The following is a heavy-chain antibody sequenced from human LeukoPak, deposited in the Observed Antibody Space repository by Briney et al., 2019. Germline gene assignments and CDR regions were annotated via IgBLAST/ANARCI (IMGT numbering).Heavy chain of an antibody. J-gene: IGHJ4*02. V-gene: IGHV1-8*03. D-gene: IGHD4-17*01. Sequence: VASVKVSCKASGYTFTSYHINWVRQASGQGLEWMGWINPNTGDRGSAQKFQGRFTITRNTSISTAYMELSSLRSEDTAVYFCARTTSLTASGYDCWGQGTLVTVSS. CDR2: INPNTGDR. CDR3: ARTTSLTASGYDC. CDR1: GYTFTSYH.